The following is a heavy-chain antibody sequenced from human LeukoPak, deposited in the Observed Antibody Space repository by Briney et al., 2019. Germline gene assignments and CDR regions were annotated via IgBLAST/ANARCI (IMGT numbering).Heavy chain of an antibody. CDR1: GFTFSSYW. V-gene: IGHV3-74*01. J-gene: IGHJ4*02. CDR2: INSDGSST. D-gene: IGHD5-24*01. CDR3: ARSPHRDGYNPNFDY. Sequence: GGSLRLSCAASGFTFSSYWMHWVRQAPGKGLVWVSRINSDGSSTSYADSVKGRFTISRDNAKNTLYLQMNSLRAEDTAVYYCARSPHRDGYNPNFDYWGQGTLVTVSS.